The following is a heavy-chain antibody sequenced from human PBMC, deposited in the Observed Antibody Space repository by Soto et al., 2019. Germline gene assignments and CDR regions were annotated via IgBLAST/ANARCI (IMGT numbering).Heavy chain of an antibody. D-gene: IGHD1-1*01. V-gene: IGHV3-7*01. CDR2: IKQDGSGS. J-gene: IGHJ4*02. CDR3: ARDTTGILDY. Sequence: GGSLRLSCAASGLNFDNYYMAWVRQAPGKGLEWVANIKQDGSGSNYVDSLKGRFTISRDNAKNSLYLQMNNLRAEDSGVYFCARDTTGILDYWGQGTQVTVSS. CDR1: GLNFDNYY.